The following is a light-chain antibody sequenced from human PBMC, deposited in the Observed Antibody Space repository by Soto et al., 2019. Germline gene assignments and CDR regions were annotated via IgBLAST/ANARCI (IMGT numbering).Light chain of an antibody. J-gene: IGLJ2*01. V-gene: IGLV4-69*01. Sequence: QLVLTQSPSASASLGASVKVACTLSGGHSSYAIAWHQQQPERGPRFLMNLKSDGSHTKGDGIPDRFSGSSSGAERYLTISSLQSEDEADYYCQTWDTGIWVFGGGTKVTVL. CDR3: QTWDTGIWV. CDR2: LKSDGSH. CDR1: GGHSSYA.